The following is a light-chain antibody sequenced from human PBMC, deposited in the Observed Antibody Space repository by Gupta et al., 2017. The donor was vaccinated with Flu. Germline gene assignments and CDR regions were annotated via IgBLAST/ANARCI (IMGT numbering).Light chain of an antibody. Sequence: SYELTQPPSVSVSQGQTASITCSGDKLGDKYACWYQQKPGQSPVLVIYQDSKRPSGIPERFSGSNSGNTANMTISGTQAMDEADYYCQEWDSSSWVFGGGTKLTVL. CDR1: KLGDKY. J-gene: IGLJ3*02. V-gene: IGLV3-1*01. CDR2: QDS. CDR3: QEWDSSSWV.